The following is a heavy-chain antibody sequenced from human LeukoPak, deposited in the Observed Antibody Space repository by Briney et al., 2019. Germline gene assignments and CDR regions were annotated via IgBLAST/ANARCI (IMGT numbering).Heavy chain of an antibody. CDR1: GGSFSGYD. Sequence: SETLSLTCAVYGGSFSGYDWSWIRQPPGKGLEWIGEINHSGSTNYNPSLKSRVTISVDTSKNQFSLKLSSVTAADTAVYYCARGGVVTPHYWGQGTLVTVSS. J-gene: IGHJ4*02. V-gene: IGHV4-34*01. CDR3: ARGGVVTPHY. D-gene: IGHD2-21*02. CDR2: INHSGST.